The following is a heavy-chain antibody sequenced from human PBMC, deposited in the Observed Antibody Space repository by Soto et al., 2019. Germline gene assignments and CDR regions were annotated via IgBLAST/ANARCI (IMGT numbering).Heavy chain of an antibody. D-gene: IGHD1-26*01. CDR2: IYYSGST. CDR1: GGSISSYY. CDR3: ASLYGGSFYNFDD. J-gene: IGHJ4*01. V-gene: IGHV4-59*01. Sequence: SETLSLTCTVSGGSISSYYWSWIRQPPGKGLEWIGYIYYSGSTNYNPSLKSRVTISVDTSKNQFSLKLSSVTAADTDVYYCASLYGGSFYNFDDWGHGTLVTVSS.